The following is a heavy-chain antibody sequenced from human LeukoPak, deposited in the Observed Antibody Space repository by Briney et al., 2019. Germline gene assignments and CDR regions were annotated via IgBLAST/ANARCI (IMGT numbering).Heavy chain of an antibody. CDR1: GFTFSSYW. V-gene: IGHV3-74*01. CDR3: AKDVGGTI. Sequence: SGGSLRLSCAASGFTFSSYWMHWVRQAPGKGLVWVSRINSDGTTTTYADSVKGRFTISRDNAKSMVCLQMNSLRAEDTAVYYCAKDVGGTIWGQGTLVTVSS. D-gene: IGHD1-26*01. CDR2: INSDGTTT. J-gene: IGHJ4*02.